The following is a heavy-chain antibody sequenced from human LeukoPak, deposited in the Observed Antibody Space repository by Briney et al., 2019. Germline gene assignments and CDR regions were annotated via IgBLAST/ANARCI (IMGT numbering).Heavy chain of an antibody. CDR3: AREGSVCGSTSCYREYYFDY. V-gene: IGHV3-7*01. D-gene: IGHD2-2*01. Sequence: GGSLRLSCAASGFTFSSYWMSWVRQAPGKGLEWVANIKQDGSEKYYVDSVKGRLTISRDNAKNSLYLQMNSLRAEDTAVYYCAREGSVCGSTSCYREYYFDYWGQGTLVTVSS. CDR1: GFTFSSYW. J-gene: IGHJ4*02. CDR2: IKQDGSEK.